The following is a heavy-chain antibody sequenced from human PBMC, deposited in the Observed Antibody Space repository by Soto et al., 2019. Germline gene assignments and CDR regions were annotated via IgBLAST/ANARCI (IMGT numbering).Heavy chain of an antibody. J-gene: IGHJ4*02. CDR2: ISAYNGNT. CDR1: GYTFTSYG. D-gene: IGHD4-17*01. CDR3: ARDVPTVTTGGPDY. V-gene: IGHV1-18*01. Sequence: QVQLVQSGVEVEKPGASVKVSCKASGYTFTSYGVSWVRQAPGQGLEWMGWISAYNGNTNYAQKFQGRVTMTTDTSTSTAYMERRSLRSDDTAVYYCARDVPTVTTGGPDYWGQGTLVTVSS.